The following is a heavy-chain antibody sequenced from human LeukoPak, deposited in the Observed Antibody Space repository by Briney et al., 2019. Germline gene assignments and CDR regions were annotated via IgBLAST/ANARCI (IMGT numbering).Heavy chain of an antibody. Sequence: PGGSLRLSCAASGFTVSDNYMSWVRQAPGKGLEWVSVISGGGSTYYADSVKGRFTISRDISKNTLYLQMNSLRAEDTAVYYCARGGGSGSYESFDYWGQGALVTVSS. V-gene: IGHV3-53*01. J-gene: IGHJ4*02. CDR3: ARGGGSGSYESFDY. CDR1: GFTVSDNY. CDR2: ISGGGST. D-gene: IGHD3-10*01.